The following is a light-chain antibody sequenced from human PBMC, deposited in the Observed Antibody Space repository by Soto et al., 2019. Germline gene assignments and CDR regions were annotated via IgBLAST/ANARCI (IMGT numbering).Light chain of an antibody. V-gene: IGLV2-14*01. CDR2: EVN. J-gene: IGLJ1*01. Sequence: QSALTQPASVSGSPGQSITISCTGTSSDVGGCDYVSWYQLHPGKAPKLMVFEVNNRPSGVSYRFSGSKSGNTASLTISGLQAEDEADYFCSSYSISTAYLFRTGTKVTVL. CDR1: SSDVGGCDY. CDR3: SSYSISTAYL.